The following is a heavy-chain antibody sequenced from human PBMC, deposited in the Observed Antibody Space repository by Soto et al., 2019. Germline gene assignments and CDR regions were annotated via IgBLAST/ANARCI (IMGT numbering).Heavy chain of an antibody. CDR1: GFTFSSYA. D-gene: IGHD6-19*01. CDR2: ISGSGGST. Sequence: EVQLLESGGGLVQPGGSLRLSCAASGFTFSSYAMSWVRQAPGKGLEWVSSISGSGGSTYYADSVKGRFTISRDNSKNTLYLQMNNLRAEDTAVYYCAKDLSSIAVATLFDYWGQGTLVTVSS. CDR3: AKDLSSIAVATLFDY. V-gene: IGHV3-23*01. J-gene: IGHJ4*02.